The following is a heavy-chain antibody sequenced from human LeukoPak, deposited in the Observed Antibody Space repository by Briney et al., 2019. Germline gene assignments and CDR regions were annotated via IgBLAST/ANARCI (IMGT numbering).Heavy chain of an antibody. Sequence: SETLSLTCTVSGGSISSYYWSWIRQPPGKGLEWIAYMYYSGNTKYNPSLKSRVTISVDTSKNQFSLKLSSVTAADTAVYYCARDAPQTMTTTGADAFDIWGQGTMVTVSS. V-gene: IGHV4-59*01. D-gene: IGHD4-11*01. CDR1: GGSISSYY. CDR2: MYYSGNT. J-gene: IGHJ3*02. CDR3: ARDAPQTMTTTGADAFDI.